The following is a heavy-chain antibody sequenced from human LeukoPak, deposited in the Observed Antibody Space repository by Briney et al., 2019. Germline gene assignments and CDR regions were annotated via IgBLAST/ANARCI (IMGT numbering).Heavy chain of an antibody. CDR3: ATAGYSSGWYDGYYYYGMDV. V-gene: IGHV1-24*01. CDR2: FGPEDGET. Sequence: ASVKVSCKVSGYTLTELSMHWVRQAPGKGLEWMGGFGPEDGETIYAQKFQGRVTMTEDTSTDTAYMELSSLRSEDTAVYYCATAGYSSGWYDGYYYYGMDVWSQGTTVTVSS. D-gene: IGHD6-19*01. J-gene: IGHJ6*02. CDR1: GYTLTELS.